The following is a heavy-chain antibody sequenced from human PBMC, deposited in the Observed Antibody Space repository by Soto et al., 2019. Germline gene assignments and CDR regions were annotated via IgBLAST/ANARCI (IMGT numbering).Heavy chain of an antibody. CDR2: IWYDGSNK. CDR3: ARGIAAAGHWYFDL. D-gene: IGHD6-13*01. CDR1: GFTFSSDG. Sequence: QVQLVESGGGVVQPGRSLRLSCSSSGFTFSSDGKHWVRQAPGKALEWVAVIWYDGSNKYYADSVKGRFTISRDNSKNTLYLQMNSLRAEDTAVYYCARGIAAAGHWYFDLWGRGTLVTVSS. J-gene: IGHJ2*01. V-gene: IGHV3-33*01.